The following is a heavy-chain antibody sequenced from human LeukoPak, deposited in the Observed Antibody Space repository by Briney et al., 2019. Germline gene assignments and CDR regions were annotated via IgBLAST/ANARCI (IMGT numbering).Heavy chain of an antibody. V-gene: IGHV3-74*01. Sequence: GGSLRLSCAASGFTFSSHWMHWVRQAPGKGLVWVSRINSDGSTTRYADSVKGRFTISRDNAKNTLYLQMNSLRAEETAVYYCARVMYYYHSSGSIAVYYFDYWGQGTLVTVSS. CDR3: ARVMYYYHSSGSIAVYYFDY. J-gene: IGHJ4*02. CDR1: GFTFSSHW. D-gene: IGHD3-22*01. CDR2: INSDGSTT.